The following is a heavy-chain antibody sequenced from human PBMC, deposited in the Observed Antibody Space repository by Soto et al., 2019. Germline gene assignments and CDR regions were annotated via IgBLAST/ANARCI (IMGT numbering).Heavy chain of an antibody. D-gene: IGHD1-26*01. CDR2: ISYDGSNK. V-gene: IGHV3-30-3*01. Sequence: GGSLRLSCAASGFTFSSYAMHWVRQAPGKGLEWVAVISYDGSNKYYADSVKGRFTISRDNSKNTLYLQMNSLRAEDTAVYYCARAPHRYSGSYAFDYWGQGTLVTVSS. CDR3: ARAPHRYSGSYAFDY. CDR1: GFTFSSYA. J-gene: IGHJ4*02.